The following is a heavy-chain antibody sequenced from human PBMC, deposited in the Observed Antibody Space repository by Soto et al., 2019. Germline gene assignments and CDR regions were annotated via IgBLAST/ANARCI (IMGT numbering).Heavy chain of an antibody. CDR2: INAGNGNT. Sequence: ASVKVSFKASGYTFTSYAMHWVRQAPGQRLEWMGWINAGNGNTKYSQKFQGRVTITRDTSGSTAYMELSSLRSEDTAVYYCARVGPLMAGLDYWGQGTPVTVSS. V-gene: IGHV1-3*01. J-gene: IGHJ4*02. CDR1: GYTFTSYA. CDR3: ARVGPLMAGLDY.